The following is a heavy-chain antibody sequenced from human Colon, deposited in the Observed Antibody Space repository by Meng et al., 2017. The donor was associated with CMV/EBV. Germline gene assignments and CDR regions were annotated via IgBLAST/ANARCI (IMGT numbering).Heavy chain of an antibody. V-gene: IGHV1-69*12. CDR1: KGTFTSYP. CDR2: IITISGTT. Sequence: QLEEYWAEGKKPGSSVQVSCKASKGTFTSYPISWVRQGPGQGFEWVGGIITISGTTDYAQKFQGRVTITADESTSTAYMKLSNLRSEDTAIYYCARVICGGDCYLDYWGRGTLVTVSS. J-gene: IGHJ4*02. CDR3: ARVICGGDCYLDY. D-gene: IGHD2-21*02.